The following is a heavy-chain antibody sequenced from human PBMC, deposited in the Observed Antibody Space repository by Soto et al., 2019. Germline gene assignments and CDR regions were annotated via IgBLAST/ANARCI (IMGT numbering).Heavy chain of an antibody. D-gene: IGHD6-19*01. J-gene: IGHJ4*02. CDR2: IYYSGST. CDR1: GGSITIGDFY. Sequence: PSGTLSLTCTVSGGSITIGDFYWSWIRQYPGKGLEWIGYIYYSGSTDYNPSVKSRLTISVDTSENQFSMKLNSVTAADTAVYYCARNKKSVSGWLYYFDSWGQGTQVTVSS. V-gene: IGHV4-31*03. CDR3: ARNKKSVSGWLYYFDS.